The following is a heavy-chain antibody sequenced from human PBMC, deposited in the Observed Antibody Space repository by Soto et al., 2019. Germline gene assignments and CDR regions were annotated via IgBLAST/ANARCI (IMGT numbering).Heavy chain of an antibody. Sequence: QPGGSLRLSCVASSFTFDDFAMHWVRQVPGKGLEWVSGISWNSASIAYADSVKGRFTISRDNAKNSLYLQMNSLRVEDTAFYYCAKDIIYGVSPGSYFEHWGQGTQVTVSS. CDR3: AKDIIYGVSPGSYFEH. J-gene: IGHJ4*02. CDR1: SFTFDDFA. D-gene: IGHD4-17*01. V-gene: IGHV3-9*01. CDR2: ISWNSASI.